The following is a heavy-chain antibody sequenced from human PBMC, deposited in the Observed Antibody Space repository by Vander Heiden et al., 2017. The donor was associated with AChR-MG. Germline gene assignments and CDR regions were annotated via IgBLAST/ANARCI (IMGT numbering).Heavy chain of an antibody. Sequence: QVQLVESGGGVVQPGRSLRLSCAASGFTFRSYAMHWVRQAPGKGLEWVAVISYDGSNKYYADSVKGRFTISRDNSKNTLYLQMNSLRAEDTAVYYCARDGCTNGVCYWGIFDYWGQGTLVTVSS. CDR3: ARDGCTNGVCYWGIFDY. J-gene: IGHJ4*02. V-gene: IGHV3-30-3*01. D-gene: IGHD2-8*01. CDR2: ISYDGSNK. CDR1: GFTFRSYA.